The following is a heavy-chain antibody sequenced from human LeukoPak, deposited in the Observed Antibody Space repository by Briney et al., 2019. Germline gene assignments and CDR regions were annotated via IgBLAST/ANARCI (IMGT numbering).Heavy chain of an antibody. CDR3: ARDGRYCSGGSCYFDY. CDR2: IIPIFGTA. Sequence: GPPVKLSCKASGGPFSSYAISWVRQAPGQGLEWMGGIIPIFGTANYAQKFQGRVTITADKSTSTAYMELSSLGSEDTAVYYCARDGRYCSGGSCYFDYWGQGTLVTVSS. CDR1: GGPFSSYA. D-gene: IGHD2-15*01. J-gene: IGHJ4*02. V-gene: IGHV1-69*06.